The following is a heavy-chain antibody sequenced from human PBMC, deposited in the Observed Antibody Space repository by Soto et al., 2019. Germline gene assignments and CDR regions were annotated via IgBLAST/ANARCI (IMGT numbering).Heavy chain of an antibody. D-gene: IGHD5-18*01. J-gene: IGHJ5*02. Sequence: PSETLSLTCTVSGASISQYYWSWIRQPPGKGLEWIGYIYFSGSTNYNPSLKSRVTISVGTSKSQFSLKLSSVTAADTAVYYCAKDSGYNYGYFRWFDPWGQGTLVTVSS. CDR1: GASISQYY. CDR2: IYFSGST. V-gene: IGHV4-59*01. CDR3: AKDSGYNYGYFRWFDP.